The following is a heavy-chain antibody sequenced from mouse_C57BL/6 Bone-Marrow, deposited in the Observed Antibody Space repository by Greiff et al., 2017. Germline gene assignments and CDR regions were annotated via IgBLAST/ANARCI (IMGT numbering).Heavy chain of an antibody. D-gene: IGHD2-4*01. J-gene: IGHJ2*01. CDR3: ASDYGDWFDY. CDR1: GYAFSSSW. V-gene: IGHV1-82*01. Sequence: QVQLKQSGPELVKPGASVKISCKASGYAFSSSWMNWVKQRPGKGLEWIGRIYPGDGDTNYNGKFKGKATLTADKSSSTAYMQLSSLTSEDSAVYFCASDYGDWFDYWGQGTTLTVSS. CDR2: IYPGDGDT.